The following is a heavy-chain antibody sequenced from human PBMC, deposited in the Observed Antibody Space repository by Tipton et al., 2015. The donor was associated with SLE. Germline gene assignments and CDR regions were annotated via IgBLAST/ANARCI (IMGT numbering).Heavy chain of an antibody. CDR1: GGSISGSY. CDR2: IYYSGST. CDR3: ARIVAAAGTRYFDY. D-gene: IGHD6-13*01. J-gene: IGHJ4*02. Sequence: TLSLTCSVSGGSISGSYWSWIRQPPRKGLEWIGYIYYSGSTYYNPSLKSRVTISVDTSKDQFSLKLSSVTAADTAVYYCARIVAAAGTRYFDYWGQGTLVTVSS. V-gene: IGHV4-59*12.